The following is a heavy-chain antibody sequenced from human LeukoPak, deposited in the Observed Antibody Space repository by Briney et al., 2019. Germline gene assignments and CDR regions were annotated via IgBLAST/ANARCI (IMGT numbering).Heavy chain of an antibody. CDR2: TYYRSKWFN. V-gene: IGHV6-1*01. CDR3: ARGVLYYDILTGYLDYYMDV. Sequence: SQTLSLTCAISGDSVSSNSAAWNWIRQSPSRGLEWLGRTYYRSKWFNDYAVSMKSRITIHPDTSKNQFSLQLNSVTPEDTAVYYCARGVLYYDILTGYLDYYMDVWGKGTTVTISS. D-gene: IGHD3-9*01. J-gene: IGHJ6*03. CDR1: GDSVSSNSAA.